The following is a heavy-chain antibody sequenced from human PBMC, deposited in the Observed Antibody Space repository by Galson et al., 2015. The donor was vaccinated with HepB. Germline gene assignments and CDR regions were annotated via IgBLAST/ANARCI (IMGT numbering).Heavy chain of an antibody. CDR1: GYTFTTYW. J-gene: IGHJ4*02. V-gene: IGHV5-51*01. D-gene: IGHD6-13*01. CDR2: IYPGDSDT. Sequence: SGAEVKKPGESLKISCKGSGYTFTTYWIGWVRQMPGKGLEWMGIIYPGDSDTRYSPSFQGQVTISADKSTSTAYLQWSSLKASDSAMYYCARRSSSWETFEYWGQGTLVTVSS. CDR3: ARRSSSWETFEY.